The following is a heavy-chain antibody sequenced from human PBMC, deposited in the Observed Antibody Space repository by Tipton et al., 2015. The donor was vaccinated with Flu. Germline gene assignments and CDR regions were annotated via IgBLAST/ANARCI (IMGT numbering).Heavy chain of an antibody. D-gene: IGHD1-1*01. CDR3: ARGNWNSNHENWFDP. CDR1: GGSVNIENSY. CDR2: IYNTGFT. Sequence: TLSLTCTVSGGSVNIENSYWVWIRQSLGRGLEWVATIYNTGFTNYNPSLRSRVTVSLDMSKNQFSLNVSLLTAADTAIYFCARGNWNSNHENWFDPWGQGTLVTVSS. V-gene: IGHV4-39*07. J-gene: IGHJ5*02.